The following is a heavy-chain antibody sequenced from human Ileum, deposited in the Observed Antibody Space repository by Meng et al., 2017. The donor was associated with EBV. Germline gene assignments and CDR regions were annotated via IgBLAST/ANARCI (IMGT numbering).Heavy chain of an antibody. J-gene: IGHJ4*02. Sequence: QVQLQESGPGLVKPSGTLSLTCAVSGGSISSSNWWNWVRQPPGKGLEWIGEIYYTESTNYNPSLKSRVTISVDKSKNQFSLKLSSVTAADTAVYYCARESYSDSSGYYSLDYWGQGSLVTVSS. CDR3: ARESYSDSSGYYSLDY. CDR1: GGSISSSNW. V-gene: IGHV4-4*02. D-gene: IGHD3-22*01. CDR2: IYYTEST.